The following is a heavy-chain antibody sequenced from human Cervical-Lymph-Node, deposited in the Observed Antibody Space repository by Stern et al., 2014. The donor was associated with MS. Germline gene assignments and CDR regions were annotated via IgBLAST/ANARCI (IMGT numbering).Heavy chain of an antibody. CDR1: GFKFSIYW. CDR3: ARQTTAWASDV. J-gene: IGHJ4*02. Sequence: QLVQSGAELIRPGESLKISCKGSGFKFSIYWIAWVRQMPGKGLEWMGIIYPGDSETRYSPSFQGPVTMSADKSTSTAYLQWSSLNASDTAMYFCARQTTAWASDVWGQGTLVTVSS. D-gene: IGHD1-14*01. V-gene: IGHV5-51*01. CDR2: IYPGDSET.